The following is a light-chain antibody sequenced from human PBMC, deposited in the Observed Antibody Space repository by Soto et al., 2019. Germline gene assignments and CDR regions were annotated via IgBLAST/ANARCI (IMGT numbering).Light chain of an antibody. CDR3: QQRFDWPKIT. CDR1: QNIRNW. V-gene: IGKV1-5*01. J-gene: IGKJ5*01. Sequence: DIQMTQSPSTLSASVGDSVTITCRASQNIRNWLAWYQQKPGKAPNPLIYDASSLKSGVPARFSGSGSGTEFTLTISSLEPEDFGVFYCQQRFDWPKITFGQGTRLEI. CDR2: DAS.